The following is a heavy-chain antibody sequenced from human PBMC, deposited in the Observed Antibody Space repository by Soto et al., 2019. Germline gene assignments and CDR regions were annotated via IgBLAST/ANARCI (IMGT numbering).Heavy chain of an antibody. CDR2: IYYGGTT. CDR3: ARVHEITRVRGVTTYFAS. Sequence: RCSVVGGKSVNRGGRWILISQPPGKGLEYIRSIYYGGTTHYSPSLKSRVTMSVDTSKNQFSLELSSVTASDTAVYSCARVHEITRVRGVTTYFASWGQGTLVPVS. J-gene: IGHJ4*02. V-gene: IGHV4-39*01. CDR1: GGKSVNRGGR. D-gene: IGHD3-10*01.